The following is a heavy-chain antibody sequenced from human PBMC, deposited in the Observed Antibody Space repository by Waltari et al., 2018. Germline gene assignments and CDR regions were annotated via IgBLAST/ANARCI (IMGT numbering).Heavy chain of an antibody. Sequence: EVQLVESGGGLIQPGGSLRLSCAASGFTVSSNYMSWVRQAPGKGLEWVSVIYSGGSTYYADSVKGRFTISRANSKNTLYLQMNSLRAEDTAVYYCARIYDSSGYPTYWYFDLWGRGTLVTVSS. J-gene: IGHJ2*01. V-gene: IGHV3-53*01. CDR1: GFTVSSNY. CDR3: ARIYDSSGYPTYWYFDL. D-gene: IGHD3-22*01. CDR2: IYSGGST.